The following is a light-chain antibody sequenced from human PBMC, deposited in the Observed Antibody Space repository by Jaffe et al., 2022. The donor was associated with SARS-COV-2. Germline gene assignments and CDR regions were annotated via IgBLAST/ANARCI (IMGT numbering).Light chain of an antibody. CDR2: DNN. CDR3: AAWDDSLDALV. Sequence: QSVLTQPPSASGTPGQRVTISCSGSSSNFGSETVNWYQQLPGTAPKLLMYDNNQRPSGVPDRFSGSKSGTSASLAISGLQSEDEADYYCAAWDDSLDALVFGGGTKLTVL. CDR1: SSNFGSET. V-gene: IGLV1-44*01. J-gene: IGLJ3*02.